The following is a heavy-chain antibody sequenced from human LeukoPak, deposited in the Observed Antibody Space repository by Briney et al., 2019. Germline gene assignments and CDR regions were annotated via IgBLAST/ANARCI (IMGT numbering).Heavy chain of an antibody. J-gene: IGHJ4*02. Sequence: GGSLRLSCAASGFTFSSYARSWVRQAPGKGLEWVSAISGSGGSTYYADSVKGRFTISRDNSKNTLYLQMNSLRAEDTAVYYCAKGNGGYYYDSTGYRDGYFDYWGQGALVTVSS. CDR1: GFTFSSYA. D-gene: IGHD3-22*01. CDR2: ISGSGGST. V-gene: IGHV3-23*01. CDR3: AKGNGGYYYDSTGYRDGYFDY.